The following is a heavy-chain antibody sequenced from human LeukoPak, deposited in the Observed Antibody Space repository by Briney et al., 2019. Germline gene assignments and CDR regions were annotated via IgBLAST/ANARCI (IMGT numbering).Heavy chain of an antibody. Sequence: ASVKVSCKASGYTFSSYVISWVRQAPGQGLEWMGWINAYNGNTNYAQKLQGRVTMTTDTSTGTAYMELRSLRSDDTAIYNCARRASLEIWGQGTMVTVSS. J-gene: IGHJ3*02. CDR2: INAYNGNT. CDR1: GYTFSSYV. D-gene: IGHD3-16*02. CDR3: ARRASLEI. V-gene: IGHV1-18*01.